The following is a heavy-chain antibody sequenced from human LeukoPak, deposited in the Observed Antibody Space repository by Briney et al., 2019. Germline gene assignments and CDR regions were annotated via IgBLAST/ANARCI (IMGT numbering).Heavy chain of an antibody. D-gene: IGHD1-14*01. J-gene: IGHJ5*02. CDR3: ARDRSRKFVGWFDP. V-gene: IGHV4-4*07. CDR1: GDSITSYS. CDR2: VYASGTT. Sequence: SETLSLTCSVSGDSITSYSWSWIRQPAGKGLEWIGRVYASGTTNYNPSLESRVTISMGKFQNQFSLTLRSVTAADTAVYYCARDRSRKFVGWFDPWGQGVLVTVSS.